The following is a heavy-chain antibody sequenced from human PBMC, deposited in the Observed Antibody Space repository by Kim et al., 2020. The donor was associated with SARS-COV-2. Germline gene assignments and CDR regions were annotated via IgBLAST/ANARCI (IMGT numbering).Heavy chain of an antibody. Sequence: GESLKISCKGSGYSFTSYWIGWVRQMPGKGLEWMGIIYPGDSDTRYSPSFQGQVTISADKSISTAYLQWSSLKASDTAMYYCARHGLRSGYYYYYGMDVWGQGTTVTVSS. D-gene: IGHD3-3*01. V-gene: IGHV5-51*01. CDR1: GYSFTSYW. J-gene: IGHJ6*02. CDR2: IYPGDSDT. CDR3: ARHGLRSGYYYYYGMDV.